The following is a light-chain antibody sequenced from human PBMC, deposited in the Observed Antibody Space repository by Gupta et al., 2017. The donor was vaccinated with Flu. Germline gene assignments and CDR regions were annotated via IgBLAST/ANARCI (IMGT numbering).Light chain of an antibody. Sequence: SYELTQPPSVSVSPGQTASVTCSGHKLGKKNVSLYQKKSGQSPILVVYQDDRRPSGVPERFSGSNSGDTATLTISGTQETDEADYYCQAWDSNVVVVFGGGTKLTVL. J-gene: IGLJ2*01. CDR3: QAWDSNVVVV. CDR1: KLGKKN. CDR2: QDD. V-gene: IGLV3-1*01.